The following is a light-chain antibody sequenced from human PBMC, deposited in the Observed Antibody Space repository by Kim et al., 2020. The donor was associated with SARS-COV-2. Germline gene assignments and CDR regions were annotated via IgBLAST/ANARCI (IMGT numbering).Light chain of an antibody. CDR3: QQYDNWPPLT. V-gene: IGKV3-15*01. J-gene: IGKJ4*01. CDR2: SAS. Sequence: EIVMTQSPATLYVSPGERATLSCRASQSVRSNLAWYQQKPGQAPRLLIYSASTRATGIPARFSGSGSGTEFTLTISSLQSEDFAVYYCQQYDNWPPLTFGGGTKVEIK. CDR1: QSVRSN.